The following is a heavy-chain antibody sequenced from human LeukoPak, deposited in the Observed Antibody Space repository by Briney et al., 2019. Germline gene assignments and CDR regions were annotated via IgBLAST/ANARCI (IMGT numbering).Heavy chain of an antibody. Sequence: PSQTLSLTCTVSGGSISSGSYYWSWIRQPPGKGLEWIGYIYHSGSTYYNPSLKSRVTISVDRSKNQFSLKLSSVTAADTAVYYCARGGRDGSGSYLGWFDPWGQGTLVTVSS. CDR3: ARGGRDGSGSYLGWFDP. D-gene: IGHD3-10*01. V-gene: IGHV4-30-2*01. CDR2: IYHSGST. CDR1: GGSISSGSYY. J-gene: IGHJ5*02.